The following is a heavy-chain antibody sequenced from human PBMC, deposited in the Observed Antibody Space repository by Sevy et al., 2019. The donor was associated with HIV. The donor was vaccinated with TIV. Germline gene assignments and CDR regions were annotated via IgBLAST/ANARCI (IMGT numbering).Heavy chain of an antibody. V-gene: IGHV3-23*01. Sequence: GGSLRLSCAASGFTFSSQAMSWVRQSPGKGQKWVSIISASGDHTYYADSVKGRFTISRDNSKNTVYLQMNGLRAEDTAVYYCALEGTHRRRDYGGRGTLVTVSS. CDR1: GFTFSSQA. CDR3: ALEGTHRRRDY. J-gene: IGHJ4*02. CDR2: ISASGDHT.